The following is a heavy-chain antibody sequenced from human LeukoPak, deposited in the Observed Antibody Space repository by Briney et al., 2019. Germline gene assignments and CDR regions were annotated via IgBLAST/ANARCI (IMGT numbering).Heavy chain of an antibody. CDR3: AGDRNSDWYSPLDY. J-gene: IGHJ4*02. D-gene: IGHD6-19*01. V-gene: IGHV3-23*01. CDR1: GFTFTKCA. Sequence: GGSLRLSCVASGFTFTKCAMSWIRQAPGKGREWVAIITATGDTAYYADSVKGRFTISRDNSRNTVYMQMDSLRAEDTAIYYCAGDRNSDWYSPLDYWGQGSQVTVSP. CDR2: ITATGDTA.